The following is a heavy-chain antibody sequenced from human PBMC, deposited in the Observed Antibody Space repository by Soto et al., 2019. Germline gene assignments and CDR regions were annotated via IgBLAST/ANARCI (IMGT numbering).Heavy chain of an antibody. CDR2: ISAYNGNT. D-gene: IGHD5-18*01. J-gene: IGHJ3*02. CDR1: GYTFTSYG. CDR3: ARERDTADAFDI. V-gene: IGHV1-18*01. Sequence: ASLKVSCKASGYTFTSYGIIWVRQAPGQGLEWMGWISAYNGNTNYAQKLQGRVTMTTDTSTSTAYMELRSLRSDDTAVYYCARERDTADAFDIWGQGTMVTVSS.